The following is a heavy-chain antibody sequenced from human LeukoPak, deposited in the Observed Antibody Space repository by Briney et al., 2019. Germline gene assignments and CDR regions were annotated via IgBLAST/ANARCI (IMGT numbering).Heavy chain of an antibody. V-gene: IGHV3-30-3*01. D-gene: IGHD4-17*01. Sequence: GRSLRLSCAASGFTFSSYAMHWVRQAPGKGLEWVAVISYDGSNNYYADSVKGRFTISRDNSKNTLYLQMNSLRAEDTAVYYCAREEGLTVTIDYWAQGTLVTVSS. J-gene: IGHJ4*02. CDR3: AREEGLTVTIDY. CDR2: ISYDGSNN. CDR1: GFTFSSYA.